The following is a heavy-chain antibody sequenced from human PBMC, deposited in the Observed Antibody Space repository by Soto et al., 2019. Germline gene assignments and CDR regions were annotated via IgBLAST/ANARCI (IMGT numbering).Heavy chain of an antibody. CDR1: GFTFSSYG. V-gene: IGHV3-33*01. J-gene: IGHJ6*02. Sequence: GGSLRLSCAASGFTFSSYGMHWVRQAPGKGLEWVAVIWYDGSNKYYADSVKGRFTISRDNSKNTLYLQMNSLRAEDTAVYYCARDAGLYITMIVVVKGGMDVWGQGTTVTVSS. CDR3: ARDAGLYITMIVVVKGGMDV. D-gene: IGHD3-22*01. CDR2: IWYDGSNK.